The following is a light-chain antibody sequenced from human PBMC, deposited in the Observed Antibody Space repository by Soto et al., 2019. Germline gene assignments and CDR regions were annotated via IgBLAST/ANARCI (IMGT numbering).Light chain of an antibody. Sequence: QSVLTQPPSVSAAPGQKVTISCSGSSSNIGSNYVSWYQHLPGTAPRLLIYETDYRPSGIPDRFSGYKSGTSAALDITGLQTGDEADYFCVTWDSSLSAHVFGPGTKVTVL. V-gene: IGLV1-51*02. CDR2: ETD. J-gene: IGLJ1*01. CDR1: SSNIGSNY. CDR3: VTWDSSLSAHV.